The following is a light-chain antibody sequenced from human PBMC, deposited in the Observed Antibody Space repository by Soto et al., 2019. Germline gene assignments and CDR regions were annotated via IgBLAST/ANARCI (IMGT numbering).Light chain of an antibody. CDR3: QQRSSWPLT. CDR2: DAS. J-gene: IGKJ4*01. Sequence: EIVLTQSPATLSLSPGERAALSCRASQSVSSYLAWYQQKPGQAPRLLIYDASNRATGIPARFSGSGSGTDFTLTISSLQSEDFAGYYCQQRSSWPLTFGGGTKVEIK. CDR1: QSVSSY. V-gene: IGKV3-11*01.